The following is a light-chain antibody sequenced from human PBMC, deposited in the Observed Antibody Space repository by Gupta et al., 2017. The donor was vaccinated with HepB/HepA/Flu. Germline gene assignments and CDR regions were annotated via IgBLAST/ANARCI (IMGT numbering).Light chain of an antibody. J-gene: IGKJ4*01. CDR3: QQYGSSFLT. V-gene: IGKV3-20*01. CDR1: QSVSSSY. CDR2: GVS. Sequence: EIVLTQSPGTLSLSPGERATLSCRASQSVSSSYLAWYQQKPGQAPRLLIYGVSSRATGIPDRFSGSGSGTDFTLTISRLEPEDFAVYYCQQYGSSFLTFGGGTKVEIK.